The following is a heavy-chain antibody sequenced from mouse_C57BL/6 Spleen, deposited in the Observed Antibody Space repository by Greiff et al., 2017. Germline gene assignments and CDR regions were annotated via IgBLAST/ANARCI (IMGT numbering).Heavy chain of an antibody. CDR2: ISDGGSYT. V-gene: IGHV5-4*01. J-gene: IGHJ4*01. CDR3: ARDVGDYGAMDY. CDR1: GFTFSSYA. Sequence: EVKLMESGGGLVKPGGSLKLSCAASGFTFSSYAMSWVRQTPEKRLEWVATISDGGSYTYYPDNVKGRFTNSRDNAKNNLYLQMSHLKSEDTAMYYCARDVGDYGAMDYWGQGTSVTVAS. D-gene: IGHD1-2*01.